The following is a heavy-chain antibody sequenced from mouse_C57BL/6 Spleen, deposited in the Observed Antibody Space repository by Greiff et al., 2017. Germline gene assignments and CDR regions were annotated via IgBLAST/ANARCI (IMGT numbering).Heavy chain of an antibody. CDR1: GYSFTGYY. J-gene: IGHJ1*03. CDR3: ARAYYDYGDWYFDV. V-gene: IGHV1-42*01. CDR2: INPSTGGT. Sequence: EVKLQQSGPELVKPGASVKISCKASGYSFTGYYMNWVKQSPEKSLEWIGEINPSTGGTTYNQKFKAKATLTVDKSSSTAYMQLKILTSEDSAVYYCARAYYDYGDWYFDVWGTGTTVTVSS. D-gene: IGHD2-4*01.